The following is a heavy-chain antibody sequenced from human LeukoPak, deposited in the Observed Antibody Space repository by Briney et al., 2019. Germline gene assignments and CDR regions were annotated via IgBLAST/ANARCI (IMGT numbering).Heavy chain of an antibody. D-gene: IGHD3-22*01. CDR1: GFTFSSYS. V-gene: IGHV3-48*01. CDR2: ISNSSSTI. CDR3: ARTGENYYDSSGYFNWFDP. J-gene: IGHJ5*02. Sequence: GGSLRLSCAASGFTFSSYSMNWVRQAPGKGLEWVSYISNSSSTIYYADSVKGRFTISRDNAKNSLYLQMNSLRAEDTAVYYCARTGENYYDSSGYFNWFDPWGQGTLVTVSS.